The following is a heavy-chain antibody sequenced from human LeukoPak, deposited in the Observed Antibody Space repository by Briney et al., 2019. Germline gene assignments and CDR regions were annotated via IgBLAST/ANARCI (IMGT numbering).Heavy chain of an antibody. CDR1: GGSITTYY. CDR3: ARAVSVLRFLQGNAFDI. CDR2: MYNSGST. D-gene: IGHD3-3*01. Sequence: SETLSLTCSVSGGSITTYYWKWIRQPPGKGLEWIGYMYNSGSTNYNPSLKSRVTISVDTSKNQFSLKLSSVTAADTAVYYCARAVSVLRFLQGNAFDIWGQGTMVTVSS. J-gene: IGHJ3*02. V-gene: IGHV4-59*12.